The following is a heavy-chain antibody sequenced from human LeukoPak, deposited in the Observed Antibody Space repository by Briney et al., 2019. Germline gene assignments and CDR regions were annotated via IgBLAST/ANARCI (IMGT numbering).Heavy chain of an antibody. Sequence: GGSLRLSCAASGFTFSSYAMSWVRQAPGKGLEWVSAISGSGGSTYYADSVKGRFTISRDDSKNTTYLQMNSLKTEDTAVYYCARLGYCSDNSCYGSDYWGQGTLVTVSS. CDR1: GFTFSSYA. D-gene: IGHD2-15*01. V-gene: IGHV3-23*01. CDR3: ARLGYCSDNSCYGSDY. J-gene: IGHJ4*02. CDR2: ISGSGGST.